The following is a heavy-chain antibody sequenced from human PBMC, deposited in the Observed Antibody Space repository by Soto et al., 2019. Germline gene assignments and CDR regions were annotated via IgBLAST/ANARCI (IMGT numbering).Heavy chain of an antibody. Sequence: EVQLVESGGGLVQPGGSLRLSCAASGFIFSSSLMNWVRQAPGKGLEWVAIISQDGRQTFYVDSVKGRFTISRDNAKNSLYLQMNSLRVEGTAVYYCASRHCGGNNCWGPGTLVTVSS. V-gene: IGHV3-7*01. J-gene: IGHJ4*02. CDR3: ASRHCGGNNC. D-gene: IGHD2-21*01. CDR2: ISQDGRQT. CDR1: GFIFSSSL.